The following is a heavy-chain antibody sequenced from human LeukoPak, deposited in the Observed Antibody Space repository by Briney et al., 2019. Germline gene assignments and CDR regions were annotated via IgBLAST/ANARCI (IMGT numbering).Heavy chain of an antibody. V-gene: IGHV4-4*07. CDR1: GGSISSYY. J-gene: IGHJ4*02. D-gene: IGHD3-10*01. CDR2: IYTSGST. Sequence: SETLSLTCTVSGGSISSYYWSWIRQPAGKGLEWIGRIYTSGSTNYNPSLKSRVTMSVDTSKNQFSLKLSSVTAADTAVYYCARSMHITMVRGVIINPSYYFDYWGQGTLVTASS. CDR3: ARSMHITMVRGVIINPSYYFDY.